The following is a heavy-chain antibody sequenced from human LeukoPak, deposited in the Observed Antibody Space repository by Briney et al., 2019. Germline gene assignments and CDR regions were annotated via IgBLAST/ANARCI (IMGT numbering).Heavy chain of an antibody. D-gene: IGHD3-16*01. J-gene: IGHJ6*02. CDR1: GGSISSSSYY. V-gene: IGHV4-39*01. CDR2: IYYSGST. CDR3: ASGGDSYYYGMDV. Sequence: PSETLSLTCTVSGGSISSSSYYWGWIRQPPGKGLEWIGSIYYSGSTYYNPSLKSRVTISVDTSKNQFSLKLSSVTAADTAVYYCASGGDSYYYGMDVWGQGTTVTVSS.